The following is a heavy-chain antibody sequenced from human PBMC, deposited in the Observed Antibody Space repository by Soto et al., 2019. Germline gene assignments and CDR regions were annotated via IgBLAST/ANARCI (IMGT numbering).Heavy chain of an antibody. CDR2: ISAYNGNT. Sequence: QVQLVQSGAEVKKPGASVKVSCKASGYTFTSYGISWVRQAPGQGLEWMGWISAYNGNTNYAQKLQGRVTMTTDTSTSTAYMEPRSLRSDDTAVYYCARAYYDFWSGYYAPYYFDYWGQGTLVTVSS. CDR3: ARAYYDFWSGYYAPYYFDY. CDR1: GYTFTSYG. V-gene: IGHV1-18*01. J-gene: IGHJ4*02. D-gene: IGHD3-3*01.